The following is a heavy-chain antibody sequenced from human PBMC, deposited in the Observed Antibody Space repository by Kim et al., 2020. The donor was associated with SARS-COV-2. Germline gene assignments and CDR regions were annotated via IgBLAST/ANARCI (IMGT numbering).Heavy chain of an antibody. CDR1: GGSISSYY. V-gene: IGHV4-59*13. J-gene: IGHJ5*02. D-gene: IGHD4-17*01. CDR2: IYYSGGT. CDR3: ARAISPFSSYAPFDP. Sequence: SETLSLTCTVSGGSISSYYWSWIRQPPGKGLEWIGYIYYSGGTNYNPSLKGRVTISEDTSKNQFYLRMNSVTAADTAVYFCARAISPFSSYAPFDPWGQG.